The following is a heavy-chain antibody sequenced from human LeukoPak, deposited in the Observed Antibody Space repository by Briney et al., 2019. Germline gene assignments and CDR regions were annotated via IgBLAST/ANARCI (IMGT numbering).Heavy chain of an antibody. D-gene: IGHD6-6*01. CDR2: ISSDGSST. J-gene: IGHJ6*02. Sequence: GGSLRLSCAASGFTFSSYWMHWVRQAPGKGLVWVSRISSDGSSTSYADSVKGRFTISRDNAKNTLYLQMNSLRAEDTAVYYCARVEYSSSRFYYYYGMDVWGQGTTVTVSS. CDR3: ARVEYSSSRFYYYYGMDV. V-gene: IGHV3-74*01. CDR1: GFTFSSYW.